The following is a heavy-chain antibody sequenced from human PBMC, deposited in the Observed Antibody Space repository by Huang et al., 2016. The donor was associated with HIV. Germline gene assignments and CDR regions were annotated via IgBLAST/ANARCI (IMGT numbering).Heavy chain of an antibody. V-gene: IGHV3-21*01. CDR1: GVTFSRYS. J-gene: IGHJ4*02. CDR3: ARDGCRSTSCFDY. D-gene: IGHD2-2*01. Sequence: EVYLVESGGGLVKPGGSLRLSCAASGVTFSRYSMNWVRQAPGKGLELVSSSSSSSSYIYYADSVKGRFSISRDNAKNSLYLQMNSLRAEDTAVYYCARDGCRSTSCFDYWGQGTLVTVSS. CDR2: SSSSSSYI.